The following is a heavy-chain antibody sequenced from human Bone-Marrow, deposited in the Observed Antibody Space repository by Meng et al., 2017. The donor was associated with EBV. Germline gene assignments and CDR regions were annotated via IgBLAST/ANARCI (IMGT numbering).Heavy chain of an antibody. D-gene: IGHD1-26*01. J-gene: IGHJ4*02. Sequence: QVPLQQWGAGLLKPLETLSLTCPVYGESFRGYYWNWIRQPPGKGLEWIGEINHSGSTNYNPSLKSRVTISVDTSKNQFSLKLSSVTAADTAVYYCARGSLGWELPRPFDYWGQGTLVTVSS. CDR1: GESFRGYY. CDR3: ARGSLGWELPRPFDY. CDR2: INHSGST. V-gene: IGHV4-34*01.